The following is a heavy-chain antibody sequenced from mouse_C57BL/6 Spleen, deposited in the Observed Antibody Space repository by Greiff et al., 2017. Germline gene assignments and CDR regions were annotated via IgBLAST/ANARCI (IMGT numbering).Heavy chain of an antibody. V-gene: IGHV1-15*01. D-gene: IGHD1-1*01. Sequence: QVQLQQSGAELVRPGASVTLSCKASGYTFTDYEMHWVKQTPVHGLEWIGAIDPETGGTAYNQKFKGKAILTADKSSSTAYMELRSLTSEDSAVYYCTMGFYYGSSHWYFDVWGTGPTVTVSS. J-gene: IGHJ1*03. CDR1: GYTFTDYE. CDR2: IDPETGGT. CDR3: TMGFYYGSSHWYFDV.